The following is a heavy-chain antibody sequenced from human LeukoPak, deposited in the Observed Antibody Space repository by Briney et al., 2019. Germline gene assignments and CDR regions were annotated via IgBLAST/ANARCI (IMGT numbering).Heavy chain of an antibody. CDR3: ASGEPITVTTRLGFDY. D-gene: IGHD4-17*01. CDR1: GFTFSSYE. CDR2: ISSSGSTI. V-gene: IGHV3-48*03. J-gene: IGHJ4*02. Sequence: PGGSLRLSCAASGFTFSSYEMNWVRQAPGKGLEWVSYISSSGSTIYYADSVKGRFTISRDNAENSLYLQMNSLRAEDTAVYYCASGEPITVTTRLGFDYWGQGTLVTVSS.